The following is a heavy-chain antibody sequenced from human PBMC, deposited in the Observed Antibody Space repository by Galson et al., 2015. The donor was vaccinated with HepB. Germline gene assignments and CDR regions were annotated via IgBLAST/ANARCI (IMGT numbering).Heavy chain of an antibody. V-gene: IGHV3-66*02. Sequence: SLRLSCAASGFTVSSNYMSWVRQAPGKGLEWVSVIYSGGSTYHADSVKGRFTISRDNSKNTLYLQMNSLRAEDTAVYYCSSGYSSSPTNYLYYFDYWGQGTLVTVSS. D-gene: IGHD6-13*01. CDR1: GFTVSSNY. CDR3: SSGYSSSPTNYLYYFDY. CDR2: IYSGGST. J-gene: IGHJ4*02.